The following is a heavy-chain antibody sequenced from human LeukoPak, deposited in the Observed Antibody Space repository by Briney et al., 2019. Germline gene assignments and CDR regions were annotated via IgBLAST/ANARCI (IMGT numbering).Heavy chain of an antibody. CDR2: IRYDGSNK. CDR1: GFTFSSYG. J-gene: IGHJ6*03. D-gene: IGHD2-2*01. V-gene: IGHV3-30*02. CDR3: ARVITGYCSSTSCYYYYYMDV. Sequence: GGSLRLSCAASGFTFSSYGMHWVRQAPGKGLEWVACIRYDGSNKYYADSVKGRFTISRDNSKNTLYLQMNSLRAEDTAVYYCARVITGYCSSTSCYYYYYMDVWGKGTTVTVSS.